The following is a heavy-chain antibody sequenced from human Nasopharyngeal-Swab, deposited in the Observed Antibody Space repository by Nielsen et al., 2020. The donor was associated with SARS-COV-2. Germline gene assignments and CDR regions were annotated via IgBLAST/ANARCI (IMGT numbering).Heavy chain of an antibody. CDR3: ARERGGPRDDSSGYLYYFDY. Sequence: WIRQPPGKGLEWIGNIHYSENTNYNPSLKSRVTISVDTSKNQFSLKLSSVTAADTAVYYCARERGGPRDDSSGYLYYFDYWGQGTLVTVSS. CDR2: IHYSENT. D-gene: IGHD3-22*01. V-gene: IGHV4-59*12. J-gene: IGHJ4*02.